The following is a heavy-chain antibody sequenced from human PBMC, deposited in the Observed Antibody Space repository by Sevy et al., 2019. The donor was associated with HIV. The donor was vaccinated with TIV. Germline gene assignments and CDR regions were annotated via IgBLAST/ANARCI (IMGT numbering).Heavy chain of an antibody. Sequence: GGSLRLSCAASGFTVSSNYMSWVRQAPGKGLEWVSVIDSGGSTYYADSVKGRFTISKDNSKNTLYLQMNSLRAEDTAVYYCAQRGAVAGTIAFDIWGQGTMVTVSS. V-gene: IGHV3-53*01. J-gene: IGHJ3*02. CDR1: GFTVSSNY. D-gene: IGHD6-19*01. CDR2: IDSGGST. CDR3: AQRGAVAGTIAFDI.